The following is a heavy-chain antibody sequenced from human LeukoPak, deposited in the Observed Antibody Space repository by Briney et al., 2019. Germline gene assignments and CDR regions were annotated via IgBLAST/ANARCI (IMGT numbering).Heavy chain of an antibody. V-gene: IGHV3-23*01. D-gene: IGHD6-6*01. CDR3: AKSRSLEYSSPSDF. Sequence: GGSLRLSCVASGFTFSNYGMSWVRQAPGKGLEWVSGITGSGGSTYYADSVRGRFTISRDNSKNTLNLQMNRLRAEDSAVYYCAKSRSLEYSSPSDFWGQGTLVTVSS. CDR1: GFTFSNYG. J-gene: IGHJ4*02. CDR2: ITGSGGST.